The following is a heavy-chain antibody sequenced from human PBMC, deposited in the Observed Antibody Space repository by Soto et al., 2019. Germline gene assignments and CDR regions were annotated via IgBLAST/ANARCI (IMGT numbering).Heavy chain of an antibody. D-gene: IGHD6-19*01. CDR2: IYLGDSET. CDR1: GINFINYC. Sequence: GESLKISCKTSGINFINYCIGWVRQLPGKGLEWMGIIYLGDSETRYSPSFQGQVTMSADKSIRTAYVQWSSLKASDTAMYYCARPPSQWLQVYDGYWGQGTLVTVSS. CDR3: ARPPSQWLQVYDGY. J-gene: IGHJ4*02. V-gene: IGHV5-51*01.